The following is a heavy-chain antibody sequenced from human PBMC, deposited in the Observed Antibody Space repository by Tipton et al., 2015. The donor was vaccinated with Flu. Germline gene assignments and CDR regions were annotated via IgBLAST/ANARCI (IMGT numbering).Heavy chain of an antibody. CDR3: ARNRFSDYNYFDY. D-gene: IGHD4-11*01. Sequence: SLRLSCAASGFIFSSYDMHWVRQAPGKGLQWVAHIRFDGSKKQYADSVKGRFTISRDDSKNILYMEVNNLRAEDTAIYYCARNRFSDYNYFDYWGQGSLVAVSA. CDR1: GFIFSSYD. CDR2: IRFDGSKK. V-gene: IGHV3-33*01. J-gene: IGHJ4*02.